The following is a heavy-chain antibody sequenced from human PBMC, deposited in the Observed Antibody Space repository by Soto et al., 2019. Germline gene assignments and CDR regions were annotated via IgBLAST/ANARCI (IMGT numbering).Heavy chain of an antibody. CDR1: GFFISGGNY. D-gene: IGHD2-15*01. Sequence: SETLSLTCAVSGFFISGGNYWGWIRKPPGKGLEWIGSIFHGGNTYYNPSLKSRVTISVDMSKNQFSLKLNSVTAADTAVYYCARARWYDAFDVWGQGTVVTVSS. J-gene: IGHJ3*01. V-gene: IGHV4-38-2*01. CDR2: IFHGGNT. CDR3: ARARWYDAFDV.